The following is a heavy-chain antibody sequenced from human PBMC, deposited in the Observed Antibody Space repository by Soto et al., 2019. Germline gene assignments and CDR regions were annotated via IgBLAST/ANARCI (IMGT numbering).Heavy chain of an antibody. CDR2: IYSGGRT. Sequence: EVQLVESGGGLIQPGGSLRLSCAASGFTVSSNYMSWVRQAPGKGLEWVSVIYSGGRTYYADSVKGRFTISRDNSKNTLSLQMNSLRAEDTAVYYCARDGADYAFDYWGQGTLVTVSS. CDR3: ARDGADYAFDY. J-gene: IGHJ4*02. D-gene: IGHD4-17*01. CDR1: GFTVSSNY. V-gene: IGHV3-53*01.